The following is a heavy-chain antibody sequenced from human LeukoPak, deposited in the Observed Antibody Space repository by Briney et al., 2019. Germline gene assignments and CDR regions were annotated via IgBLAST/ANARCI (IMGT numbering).Heavy chain of an antibody. Sequence: SETLSLTCTVSGASIGSFYWVWIRQPAGKGLEWIGRLYNGGDTNYSPSLRSRVTMPVDTSKNQFSLKLKSVTAADTAVYYCARGVEASGVGFYAFDIWGQGTMVTVSS. CDR1: GASIGSFY. V-gene: IGHV4-4*07. D-gene: IGHD6-13*01. CDR3: ARGVEASGVGFYAFDI. CDR2: LYNGGDT. J-gene: IGHJ3*02.